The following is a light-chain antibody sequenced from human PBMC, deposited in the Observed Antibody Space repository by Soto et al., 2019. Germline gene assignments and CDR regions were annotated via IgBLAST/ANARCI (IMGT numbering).Light chain of an antibody. CDR1: SSDVGGYNH. CDR3: SSYTTSTTRKI. Sequence: QSALTQPASVSGSPGQSITISCTGSSSDVGGYNHVSWYQQHPGKAPKLMIYEVSNRPSGVSNRFSGSKSGNTASLTISGLQAEDEADYYCSSYTTSTTRKIFGGGTQLTVL. J-gene: IGLJ2*01. CDR2: EVS. V-gene: IGLV2-14*01.